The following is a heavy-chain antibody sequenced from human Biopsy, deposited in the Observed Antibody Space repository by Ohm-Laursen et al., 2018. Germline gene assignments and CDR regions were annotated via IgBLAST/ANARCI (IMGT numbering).Heavy chain of an antibody. CDR3: ARERDP. CDR2: IDTINGGA. CDR1: GYTFTDYY. J-gene: IGHJ5*02. V-gene: IGHV1-2*02. Sequence: SVKVSCKASGYTFTDYYVHWVRQAPGHGLEWMGWIDTINGGARYAQKFQGRVTMTRDTSISTAYMELSRLTSDDTAVYYCARERDPWGQGTLVTISS.